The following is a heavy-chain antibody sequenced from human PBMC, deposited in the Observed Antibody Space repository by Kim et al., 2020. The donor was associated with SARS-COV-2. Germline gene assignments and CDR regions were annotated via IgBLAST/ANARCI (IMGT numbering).Heavy chain of an antibody. CDR3: AKSPVVPAAHYYYYGMDV. Sequence: GGSLRLSCAASGFTFSSYAMSWVRQAPGKGLEWVSAISGSGGSTYYADSVKGRFTISRDNSKNTLYLQMNSLRAEDTAVYYCAKSPVVPAAHYYYYGMDVWGQGTTVTVSS. D-gene: IGHD2-2*01. J-gene: IGHJ6*02. V-gene: IGHV3-23*01. CDR2: ISGSGGST. CDR1: GFTFSSYA.